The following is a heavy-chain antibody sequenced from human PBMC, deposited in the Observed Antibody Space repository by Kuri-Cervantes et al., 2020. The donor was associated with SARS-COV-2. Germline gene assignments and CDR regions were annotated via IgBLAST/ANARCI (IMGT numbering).Heavy chain of an antibody. J-gene: IGHJ5*02. CDR1: SGSVSGYS. D-gene: IGHD2-15*01. V-gene: IGHV4-34*01. Sequence: GSLRLSCAVSSGSVSGYSWTWVRQPPGKGLEWIGEINHRGSTNYNASLRDRVTISVDTSKNQFSLKLSSVTAADTAVYYCASYSGWFDPWGQGTLVTVSS. CDR2: INHRGST. CDR3: ASYSGWFDP.